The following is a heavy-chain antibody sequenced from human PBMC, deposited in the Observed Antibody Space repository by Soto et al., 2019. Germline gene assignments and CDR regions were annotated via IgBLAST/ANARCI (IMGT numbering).Heavy chain of an antibody. CDR2: ISGSGGST. V-gene: IGHV3-23*01. CDR1: GFTFSSYA. J-gene: IGHJ4*02. D-gene: IGHD2-2*01. Sequence: GGSLRLSCAASGFTFSSYAMSWVRQAPGKGLEWVSAISGSGGSTYYADSVKGRFTISRDNSKNTLYRQMNSLRAEDTAVYYCAKIPGDCGGEIGVVPAAGEWLLFDDWGQGTLVTVSS. CDR3: AKIPGDCGGEIGVVPAAGEWLLFDD.